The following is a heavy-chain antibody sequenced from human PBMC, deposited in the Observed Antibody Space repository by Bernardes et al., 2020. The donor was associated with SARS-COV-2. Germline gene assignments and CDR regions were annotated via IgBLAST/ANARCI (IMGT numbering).Heavy chain of an antibody. Sequence: GGSLRLSCAASGFTFNRFGMHWVRQAPGKGLEWVAVISPDSNYKYYPDSVRGRFTISRDNSHTTLYLQMNSLTTEDTAVYYCARLGEDHGDYLGFLDYWGQGTLVTVSS. J-gene: IGHJ4*02. V-gene: IGHV3-30-3*01. CDR1: GFTFNRFG. CDR3: ARLGEDHGDYLGFLDY. CDR2: ISPDSNYK. D-gene: IGHD4-17*01.